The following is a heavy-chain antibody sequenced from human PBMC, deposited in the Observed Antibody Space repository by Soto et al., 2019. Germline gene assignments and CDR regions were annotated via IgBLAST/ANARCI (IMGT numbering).Heavy chain of an antibody. D-gene: IGHD2-2*01. J-gene: IGHJ4*02. CDR3: ARDKGSSSWHSFDH. Sequence: EVQLVESGGNLVQPGESLRLSCAASGFTFSQFPMNWGRQAPGKGLEWISYISTGSSAIHYADSVRGRFTIFRDEATNSLYLQMNSLRAEDTAVYYCARDKGSSSWHSFDHWGQGTLVTVSS. V-gene: IGHV3-48*01. CDR1: GFTFSQFP. CDR2: ISTGSSAI.